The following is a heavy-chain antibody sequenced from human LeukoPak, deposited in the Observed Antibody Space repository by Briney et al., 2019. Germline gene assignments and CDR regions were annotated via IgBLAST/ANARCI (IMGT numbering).Heavy chain of an antibody. CDR3: STDQYAMAAAFDY. CDR2: IKSRTDGGTT. D-gene: IGHD6-19*01. J-gene: IGHJ4*02. CDR1: GFAFTNAW. V-gene: IGHV3-15*05. Sequence: GGSLRLSCAASGFAFTNAWMSWVRQAPGKGLEWVGRIKSRTDGGTTDYAAPVKGRFTISRDDSKNTLYLQMNSLKTEDTAVYYCSTDQYAMAAAFDYWGQGTLVTVSS.